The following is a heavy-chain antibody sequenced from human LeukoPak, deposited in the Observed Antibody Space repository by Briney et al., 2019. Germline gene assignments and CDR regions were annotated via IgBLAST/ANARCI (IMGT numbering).Heavy chain of an antibody. CDR2: IYADGNT. J-gene: IGHJ4*02. V-gene: IGHV3-53*01. CDR1: GFIVNTNY. CDR3: ARDSYGDANFDS. D-gene: IGHD4-17*01. Sequence: PGGSLRLSCAASGFIVNTNYMTWVRQAPGRGLEWVSFIYADGNTYYADSVKGRFTISRDIFKNAVYLQMNSLRAEDTAVYYCARDSYGDANFDSWGQGTLVTVSS.